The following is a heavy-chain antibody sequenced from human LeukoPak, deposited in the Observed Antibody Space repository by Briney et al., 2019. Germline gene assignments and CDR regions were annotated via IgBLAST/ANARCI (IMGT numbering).Heavy chain of an antibody. J-gene: IGHJ6*03. D-gene: IGHD1-26*01. V-gene: IGHV3-21*01. Sequence: GGSLRLSCAASGFTFRSYSMNWVRQAPGKGLEWVSSISSSSSYIYYADSVKGRFTISRDNSKNTLYLQMNSLRVEDTAVYYCAKGYGWEASYYYYYMDVWGKGTTVTISS. CDR2: ISSSSSYI. CDR1: GFTFRSYS. CDR3: AKGYGWEASYYYYYMDV.